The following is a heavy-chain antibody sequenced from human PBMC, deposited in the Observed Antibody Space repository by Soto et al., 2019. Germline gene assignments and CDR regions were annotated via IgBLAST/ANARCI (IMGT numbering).Heavy chain of an antibody. CDR2: IYYSGST. J-gene: IGHJ5*02. Sequence: PSETLSLTCTVSGGSISSGGYYWSWIRQHPGKGLEWIGYIYYSGSTYYNPSLKSRVTISVDTSKNQFSLKLSSVTAADTAVYYCARGLREIVVPAPITNWFDPWGQGTLVTVSS. D-gene: IGHD2-2*01. CDR1: GGSISSGGYY. V-gene: IGHV4-31*03. CDR3: ARGLREIVVPAPITNWFDP.